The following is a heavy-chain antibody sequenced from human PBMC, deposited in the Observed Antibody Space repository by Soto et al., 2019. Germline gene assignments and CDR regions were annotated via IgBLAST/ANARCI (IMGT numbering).Heavy chain of an antibody. CDR1: GFSLSTSGVG. J-gene: IGHJ6*02. CDR2: IYWDDDK. D-gene: IGHD2-15*01. CDR3: AHVLVVVANYGMDV. V-gene: IGHV2-5*02. Sequence: QITLKESGPTLVKPTQTLTLTCTFSGFSLSTSGVGVGWIRQPPGKALEWLALIYWDDDKRYSPSLTSRLTNRKLTIXTPVVLTMTNMDPVDTATYYCAHVLVVVANYGMDVWGQGTTVTVSS.